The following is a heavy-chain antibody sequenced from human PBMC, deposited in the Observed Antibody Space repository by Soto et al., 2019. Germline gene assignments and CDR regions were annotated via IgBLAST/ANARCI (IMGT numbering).Heavy chain of an antibody. J-gene: IGHJ6*02. CDR2: IYYTGST. CDR1: GGSINSGGYY. Sequence: QVQLQESGPGLGKPSQTLSLICTVSGGSINSGGYYWSWIRQLPGKGLEWIGYIYYTGSTYYNPSLKSRITISVDTSANQFSLKLSSVTAADTAIYFCARVFKTMSFYYGMDVWGQGTAVAVSS. V-gene: IGHV4-31*03. D-gene: IGHD3-22*01. CDR3: ARVFKTMSFYYGMDV.